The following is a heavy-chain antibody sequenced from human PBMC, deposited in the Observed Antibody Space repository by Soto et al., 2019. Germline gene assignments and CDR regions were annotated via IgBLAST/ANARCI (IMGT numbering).Heavy chain of an antibody. CDR3: VRNADHGDPVGRLYFFDALDV. J-gene: IGHJ6*02. D-gene: IGHD4-17*01. CDR2: ISYDGSNK. V-gene: IGHV3-30*03. Sequence: GGSLRLSCGASGFTFSSYGMHWVRRAPGKGLEWVAVISYDGSNKYYADSVKGRFTISRDNSKNTLYLEINSLRVEDKSVYYCVRNADHGDPVGRLYFFDALDVGGQGTTVTVSS. CDR1: GFTFSSYG.